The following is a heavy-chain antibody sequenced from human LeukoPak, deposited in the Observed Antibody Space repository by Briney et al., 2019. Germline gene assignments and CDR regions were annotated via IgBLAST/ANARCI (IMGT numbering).Heavy chain of an antibody. CDR2: ISSSSSTI. J-gene: IGHJ6*03. CDR1: GFTFSSYS. V-gene: IGHV3-48*01. Sequence: GGSLRLSCAASGFTFSSYSMNWVRQAPGKGLEWVSYISSSSSTIYYADSVKGRFTISRDNAKNSLYLQMNSLRAEDTAVYYCARATYSSGWYGYYYYYMDVWGKGTTVTVSS. CDR3: ARATYSSGWYGYYYYYMDV. D-gene: IGHD6-19*01.